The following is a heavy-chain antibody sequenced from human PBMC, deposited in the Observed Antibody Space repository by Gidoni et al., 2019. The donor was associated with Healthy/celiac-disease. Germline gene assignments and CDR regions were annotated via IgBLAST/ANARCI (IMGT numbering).Heavy chain of an antibody. CDR3: ARGPYSGSYATGDTLYYYYYYMDV. Sequence: KKPGSSVKVSCKASGGTFSSYAISWVRQAPGQGLEWMGGIIPIFGTANYAQKFQGRVTITEDKSTSTAYMELSSLRSEDTAVYYCARGPYSGSYATGDTLYYYYYYMDVWGKGTTVTVSS. CDR2: IIPIFGTA. V-gene: IGHV1-69*06. CDR1: GGTFSSYA. D-gene: IGHD1-26*01. J-gene: IGHJ6*03.